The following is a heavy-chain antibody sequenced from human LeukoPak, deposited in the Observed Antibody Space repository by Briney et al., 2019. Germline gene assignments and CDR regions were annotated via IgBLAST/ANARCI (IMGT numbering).Heavy chain of an antibody. Sequence: SETLSLTCTVSGGSISSSSYYCGWIRQPPGKGLEYSGTIYYSGNTYYNPSLKSRVTISVDTSKNQFSLRLSSVTAADTAVYYCARDGLYGDYGVFDYWGQGTLITVSS. D-gene: IGHD4-17*01. CDR1: GGSISSSSYY. CDR3: ARDGLYGDYGVFDY. J-gene: IGHJ4*02. V-gene: IGHV4-39*07. CDR2: IYYSGNT.